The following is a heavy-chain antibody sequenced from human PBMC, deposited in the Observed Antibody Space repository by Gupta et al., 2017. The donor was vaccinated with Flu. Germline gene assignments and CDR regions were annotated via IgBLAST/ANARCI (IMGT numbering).Heavy chain of an antibody. D-gene: IGHD5-18*01. CDR1: GYSFTSYW. CDR3: ARLRGYGDAYYYYGMDV. J-gene: IGHJ6*02. V-gene: IGHV5-51*01. CDR2: IYPGDSDT. Sequence: EVQLVQSGAEVKKPGESLKISCKGSGYSFTSYWTGWVRPMPGKGLEWMGIIYPGDSDTRYSPSFQGQVTISADKSISTAYLQWSSLKASDTAMYYCARLRGYGDAYYYYGMDVWGQGTTVTVAS.